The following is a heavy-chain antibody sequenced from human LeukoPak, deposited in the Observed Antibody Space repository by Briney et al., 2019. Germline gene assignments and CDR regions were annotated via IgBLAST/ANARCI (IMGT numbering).Heavy chain of an antibody. D-gene: IGHD3-3*01. Sequence: GGSLRLSCAASGFTFSTYWMHWVRQAPGKGLVWVSRINTDGSSTSYADSVMGRFTISRDNAKNSLYLQMNSLRAEDTAVYYCAKDRHWGYYDFWSGYYFGGGLDYWGQGTLVTVSS. CDR1: GFTFSTYW. V-gene: IGHV3-74*01. CDR3: AKDRHWGYYDFWSGYYFGGGLDY. CDR2: INTDGSST. J-gene: IGHJ4*02.